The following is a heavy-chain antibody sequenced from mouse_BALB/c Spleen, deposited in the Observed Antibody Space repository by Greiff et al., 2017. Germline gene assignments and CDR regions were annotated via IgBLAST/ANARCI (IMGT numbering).Heavy chain of an antibody. D-gene: IGHD2-10*02. CDR3: ARHGYGNYVNYFDY. V-gene: IGHV5-6*01. CDR1: GFTFSSYG. CDR2: ISSGGSYT. J-gene: IGHJ2*01. Sequence: DVQLVESGGDLVKPGGSLKLSCAASGFTFSSYGMSWVRQTPDKRLEWVATISSGGSYTYYPDSVKGRFTISRDNAKNTLYLQMSSLKSEDTAMYYCARHGYGNYVNYFDYWGQGTTLTVSS.